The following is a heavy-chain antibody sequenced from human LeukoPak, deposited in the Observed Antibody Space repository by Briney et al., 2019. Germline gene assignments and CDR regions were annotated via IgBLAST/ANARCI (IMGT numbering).Heavy chain of an antibody. V-gene: IGHV3-30*02. CDR3: AKDRTALRFLEWLFDFDY. D-gene: IGHD3-3*01. Sequence: GGSLRLSCAASGFTFSSYGMHWVRQAPGKGLERVAFIRYDGSNKYYADSVKGRFTISRDNSKNTLYLQMNSLRAEDTAVYYCAKDRTALRFLEWLFDFDYWGQGTLVTVSS. J-gene: IGHJ4*02. CDR2: IRYDGSNK. CDR1: GFTFSSYG.